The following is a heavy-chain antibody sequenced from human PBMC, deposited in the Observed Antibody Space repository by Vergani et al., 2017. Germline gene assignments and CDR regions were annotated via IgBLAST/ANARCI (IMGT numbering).Heavy chain of an antibody. CDR3: ARASRCSSTSCYSGGFDP. CDR2: IYDSGST. CDR1: GGSISSGGYY. V-gene: IGHV4-31*03. J-gene: IGHJ5*02. Sequence: QVQLQESGPGLVKPSQTLSLTCTVSGGSISSGGYYWSWIRQHPGKGLEWMGYIYDSGSTYYNPSLKSRVTISVDTSKNQFSLKLSSVPAADTAVYYCARASRCSSTSCYSGGFDPWGQGTLVTVSS. D-gene: IGHD2-2*01.